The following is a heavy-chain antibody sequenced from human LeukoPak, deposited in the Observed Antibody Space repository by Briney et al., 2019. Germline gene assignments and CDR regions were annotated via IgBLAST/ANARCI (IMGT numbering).Heavy chain of an antibody. Sequence: PSETLSLTCTVSGGSISSSRNYWGWIRQPPGKGLEWIASIYHSGTTYYNPSLKSRVTIFVHTSDNQFSLKLSSVTAADTAAYYCATRGGIAVAHAWGQGIVVTVSS. D-gene: IGHD6-19*01. CDR3: ATRGGIAVAHA. CDR1: GGSISSSRNY. V-gene: IGHV4-39*01. J-gene: IGHJ4*02. CDR2: IYHSGTT.